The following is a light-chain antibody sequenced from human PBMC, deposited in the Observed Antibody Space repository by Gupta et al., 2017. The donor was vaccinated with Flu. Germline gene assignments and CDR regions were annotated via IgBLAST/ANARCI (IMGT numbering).Light chain of an antibody. CDR2: DND. CDR1: TSNIGTKG. CDR3: GTSDTSHNAVV. Sequence: HSVLTQPPSISAAPGQRVTISCSGSTSNIGTKGVSWYQQLPGTAPRLLIYDNDKRPSGITDRISGSKSGTSATLDNTGLQTGDEADYYCGTSDTSHNAVVFGGGTKVTVL. V-gene: IGLV1-51*01. J-gene: IGLJ2*01.